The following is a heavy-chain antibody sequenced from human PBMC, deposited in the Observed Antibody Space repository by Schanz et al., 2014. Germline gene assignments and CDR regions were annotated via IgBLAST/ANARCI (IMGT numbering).Heavy chain of an antibody. D-gene: IGHD4-17*01. CDR1: GFNFGDYY. J-gene: IGHJ4*02. CDR3: VRDTDYHFDY. V-gene: IGHV3-7*01. CDR2: INPDGSGK. Sequence: DVQLVESGGGLVQSGGSLRLSCAASGFNFGDYYMTWVRQAPGKGLESVAKINPDGSGKYYVVSVEGRFTISRDNAKNSLYLHMNNLGAEDTAVYYCVRDTDYHFDYWGQGTLVTVSS.